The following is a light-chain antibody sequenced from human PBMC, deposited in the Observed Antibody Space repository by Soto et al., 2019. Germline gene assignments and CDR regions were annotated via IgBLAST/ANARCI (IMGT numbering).Light chain of an antibody. V-gene: IGKV1-16*02. CDR3: QQYDSFPRT. CDR1: QGINTY. Sequence: DIQMTQSPSSLSASVGDRVTITCRASQGINTYLAWFQQNPGRAPKSLIYATYRLQSGVPSKFSGSGSGTDYNLTISSLQPEDIATYYCQQYDSFPRTFGQGTKVEIK. CDR2: ATY. J-gene: IGKJ1*01.